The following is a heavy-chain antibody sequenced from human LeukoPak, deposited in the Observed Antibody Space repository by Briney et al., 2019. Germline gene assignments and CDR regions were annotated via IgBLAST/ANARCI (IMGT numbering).Heavy chain of an antibody. D-gene: IGHD6-19*01. V-gene: IGHV1-69*06. CDR1: GGTFSSYA. Sequence: SVKVSCKASGGTFSSYAISWVRQAPGQGLEWMGGIIPIFGTANYAQKFQGRVTITADKSTSTAYMELSSLRSEDTAVYYCARAPYSSGGSTNYYYYYYMDVWGKGTTVTVSS. J-gene: IGHJ6*03. CDR3: ARAPYSSGGSTNYYYYYYMDV. CDR2: IIPIFGTA.